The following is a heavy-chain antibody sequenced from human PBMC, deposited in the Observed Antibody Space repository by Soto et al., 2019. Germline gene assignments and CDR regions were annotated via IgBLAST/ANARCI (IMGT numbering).Heavy chain of an antibody. CDR2: IKQDGSEK. D-gene: IGHD3-22*01. J-gene: IGHJ4*02. CDR3: ARDYYDSSGYYPYDY. V-gene: IGHV3-7*03. Sequence: GGSLRLSCAASGFTFSSYWMSWVRQAPGKGLEWVANIKQDGSEKYYVDSVKGRFTISRDNAKNSLYLQMNSLRAEDTAVYYCARDYYDSSGYYPYDYWGQGTLVTVSS. CDR1: GFTFSSYW.